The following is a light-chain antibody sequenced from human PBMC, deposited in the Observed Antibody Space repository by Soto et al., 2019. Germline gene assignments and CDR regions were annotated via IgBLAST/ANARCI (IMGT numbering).Light chain of an antibody. J-gene: IGLJ1*01. CDR1: SSDVGGYNY. CDR3: SSYTSSSTS. V-gene: IGLV2-14*01. CDR2: EVS. Sequence: QSALTQPASVYGSPGQSITISCTGTSSDVGGYNYVSWYQQHPGKAPKLMIYEVSNRPSGVSNRFSGSKSGNTASLTISGLQAEDEADYYCSSYTSSSTSFGTGTKVTVL.